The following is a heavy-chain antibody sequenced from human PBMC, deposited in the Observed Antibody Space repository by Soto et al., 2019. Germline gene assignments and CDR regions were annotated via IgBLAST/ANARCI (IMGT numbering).Heavy chain of an antibody. D-gene: IGHD3-3*01. CDR2: IYYSGST. CDR3: ARGSNDFWSGFSYYYYGMDV. Sequence: SETLSLTCTVSGGSISSYYWSWIRQPPGKGLEWIGYIYYSGSTNYNPSLKSRVTISVDTSKNQFSLKLSSVTAADTAVYYCARGSNDFWSGFSYYYYGMDVWGQGTTVTVSS. CDR1: GGSISSYY. J-gene: IGHJ6*02. V-gene: IGHV4-59*01.